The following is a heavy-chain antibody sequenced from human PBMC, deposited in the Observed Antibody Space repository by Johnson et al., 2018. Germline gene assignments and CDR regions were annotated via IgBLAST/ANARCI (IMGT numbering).Heavy chain of an antibody. J-gene: IGHJ6*03. CDR3: TTALSYYGYYYYMDV. CDR2: IKSKTDGGTT. V-gene: IGHV3-15*07. D-gene: IGHD1-26*01. Sequence: VQLVQSGGGLVKPGGSLRLSCAASGFTFSNAWMNWVRQAPGKGLEWVGRIKSKTDGGTTDYAAPVKGRFTISRDDSKNTLYLQRNSLKTEDTAVYYCTTALSYYGYYYYMDVWGKGTTVTVSS. CDR1: GFTFSNAW.